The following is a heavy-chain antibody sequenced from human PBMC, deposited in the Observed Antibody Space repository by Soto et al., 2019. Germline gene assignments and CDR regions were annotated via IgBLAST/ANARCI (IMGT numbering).Heavy chain of an antibody. D-gene: IGHD3-16*01. Sequence: PGGSLRLSCAASGFSFSNYGMSWVRQAPGKGLEWVSSISGSGGSTYYADSVKGRFTISRDNSKNTLYLQMNNLRAEDTAVFYCAKYDRVRLTKGFDYWGQGALVTVSS. J-gene: IGHJ4*02. CDR2: ISGSGGST. CDR1: GFSFSNYG. CDR3: AKYDRVRLTKGFDY. V-gene: IGHV3-23*01.